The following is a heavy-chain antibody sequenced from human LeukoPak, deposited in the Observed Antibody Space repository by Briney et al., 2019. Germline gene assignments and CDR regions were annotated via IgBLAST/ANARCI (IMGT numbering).Heavy chain of an antibody. V-gene: IGHV4-34*01. Sequence: SETLSLTCAVYGGSFSGYYWSWIRQPPGKGLEWIGEINHSGSTNYNASLKSRVTISVDTSKNQFSLKLSSVTAADTAVYYCARRVVVPAAFNYYYYYYMDVWGKGTTVTVSS. J-gene: IGHJ6*03. CDR3: ARRVVVPAAFNYYYYYYMDV. CDR2: INHSGST. D-gene: IGHD2-2*01. CDR1: GGSFSGYY.